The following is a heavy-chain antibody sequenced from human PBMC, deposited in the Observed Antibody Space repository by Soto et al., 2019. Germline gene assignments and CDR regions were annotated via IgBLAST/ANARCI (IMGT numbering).Heavy chain of an antibody. D-gene: IGHD3-9*01. CDR3: ARRLTGRTTGDWFDP. V-gene: IGHV3-11*01. Sequence: VQLVESGGGLVKPGGSLRLSCAASGFTFSDYYMTWIRQAPGKGLEWVSDISSGGGASNFADSARGRFTISRDNANNSLYLQMNSLRVDDTAVYYCARRLTGRTTGDWFDPWGQGTLVTVSS. CDR2: ISSGGGAS. J-gene: IGHJ5*02. CDR1: GFTFSDYY.